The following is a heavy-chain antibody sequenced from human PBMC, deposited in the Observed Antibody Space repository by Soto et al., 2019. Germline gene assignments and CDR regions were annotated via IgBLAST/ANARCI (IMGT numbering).Heavy chain of an antibody. CDR3: AKGLGPAADFGMDV. D-gene: IGHD2-2*01. Sequence: GGSLRLSCAASGFTFISYAISFFRQAPVKWLEWVSSISGSGDSTYNADSVKGRLTISRDTSKNTLYLQMNSLRAEDTAIYYCAKGLGPAADFGMDVWGQGTTVTVSS. V-gene: IGHV3-23*01. J-gene: IGHJ6*02. CDR1: GFTFISYA. CDR2: ISGSGDST.